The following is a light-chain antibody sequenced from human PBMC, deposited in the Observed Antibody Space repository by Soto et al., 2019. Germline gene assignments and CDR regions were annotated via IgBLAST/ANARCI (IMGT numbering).Light chain of an antibody. CDR1: QSVSSDY. CDR3: HQYGSSPWT. J-gene: IGKJ1*01. V-gene: IGKV3-20*01. Sequence: EIVLTQSPGTLSLSPGERATLSCRASQSVSSDYLAWYQQKPGQAPRLLIYGASSRATDFPDRFSGSGSGKDFTLTISSLEPEDFAVYYCHQYGSSPWTFGQGTKVDSK. CDR2: GAS.